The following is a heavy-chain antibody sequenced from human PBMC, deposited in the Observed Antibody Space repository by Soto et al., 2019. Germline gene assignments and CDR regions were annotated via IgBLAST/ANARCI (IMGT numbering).Heavy chain of an antibody. D-gene: IGHD3-3*01. Sequence: QITLNESGPTVVRPTETLTLTCRFSGFSLTTSGVGVGWIRQSPGKAPEWLALIYWDDDKRYSASLKSRLTIPTATSQSQVVLPVSDLDPTDTATYYCAHRVLRTVFGLVTTTAIYFDFWGQGTPVAVSS. V-gene: IGHV2-5*02. J-gene: IGHJ4*02. CDR3: AHRVLRTVFGLVTTTAIYFDF. CDR1: GFSLTTSGVG. CDR2: IYWDDDK.